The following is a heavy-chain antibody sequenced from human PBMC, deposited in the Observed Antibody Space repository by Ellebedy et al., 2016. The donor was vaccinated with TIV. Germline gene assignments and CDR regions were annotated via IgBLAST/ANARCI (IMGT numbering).Heavy chain of an antibody. Sequence: ASVKVSCKASGYTFTGYSMHWVRQAPGQGLEWIGWISVSDYYTNYAQNFQGRVTMTTGASSNTVYMELRGLRSDDAAVYYCARDHVGGDVWGQGTTVIVSS. CDR3: ARDHVGGDV. CDR2: ISVSDYYT. D-gene: IGHD3-3*01. V-gene: IGHV1-18*04. J-gene: IGHJ6*02. CDR1: GYTFTGYS.